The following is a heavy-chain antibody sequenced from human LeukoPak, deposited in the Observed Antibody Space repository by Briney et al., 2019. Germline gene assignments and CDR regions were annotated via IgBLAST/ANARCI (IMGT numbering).Heavy chain of an antibody. D-gene: IGHD1-26*01. Sequence: GGSLRLSCAASGFTFSSYGMHWVRQAPGKGLEWVAFIRYDGSNEYYADSVKGRFTISRDNSKNTLYLQMNSLRAEDTAVYYCATDGIVGATYGLGFDYWGQGTLVTVSS. CDR3: ATDGIVGATYGLGFDY. CDR2: IRYDGSNE. CDR1: GFTFSSYG. V-gene: IGHV3-30*02. J-gene: IGHJ4*02.